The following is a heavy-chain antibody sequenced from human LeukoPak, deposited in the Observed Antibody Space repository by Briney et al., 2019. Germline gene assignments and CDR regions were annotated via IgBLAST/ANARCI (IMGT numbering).Heavy chain of an antibody. CDR1: GYTFTGYY. Sequence: ASVKVSCKASGYTFTGYYMHWVRQAPGQGLEWMGWISAYNGNTNYAQKLQGRVTMTTDTSTSTAYMELRSLRSDDTAVYYCARDVTDIVVVVAAAPGAFDIWGQGTMVTVSS. CDR3: ARDVTDIVVVVAAAPGAFDI. CDR2: ISAYNGNT. D-gene: IGHD2-15*01. V-gene: IGHV1-18*04. J-gene: IGHJ3*02.